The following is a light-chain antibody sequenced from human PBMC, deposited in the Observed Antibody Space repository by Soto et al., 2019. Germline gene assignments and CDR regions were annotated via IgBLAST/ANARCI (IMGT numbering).Light chain of an antibody. J-gene: IGKJ1*01. V-gene: IGKV3-15*01. CDR2: GVS. CDR1: QSVSSY. Sequence: EIVLTQSPATLSLSPGERATLSCMASQSVSSYLAWYQQKPGQAPRLLIYGVSTRATGIPARFSGSGSGTEFTLTISSLQSEDFAVYYCQQYNNWPRRTFGQGTKVDIK. CDR3: QQYNNWPRRT.